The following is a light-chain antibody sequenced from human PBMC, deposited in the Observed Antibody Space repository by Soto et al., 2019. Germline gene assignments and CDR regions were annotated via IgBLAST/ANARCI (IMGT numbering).Light chain of an antibody. CDR3: QQYGNSLYS. Sequence: IFLTQSPDTLSLSPGERATLSCRASPAVTSSNYIAWYQQKPGQAPRLLIYGASRRATGIPDRISGSGSGTDFTLTIDRLEPEDVGVYYCQQYGNSLYSFGSGTKLEI. CDR2: GAS. CDR1: PAVTSSN. J-gene: IGKJ2*01. V-gene: IGKV3-20*01.